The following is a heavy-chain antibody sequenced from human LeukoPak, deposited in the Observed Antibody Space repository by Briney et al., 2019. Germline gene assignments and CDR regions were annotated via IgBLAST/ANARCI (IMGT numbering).Heavy chain of an antibody. D-gene: IGHD4-17*01. V-gene: IGHV3-53*01. Sequence: GGSLRLSCAASGFTFSNYAMNWVRQAPGKGLEWVSVIYSGGSTYYADSVKGRFTISRDNSKNTLYLQMNSLRAEDTAVYYCARGTTVTTVLYYYYMDVWGKGTTVTVSS. CDR2: IYSGGST. J-gene: IGHJ6*03. CDR1: GFTFSNYA. CDR3: ARGTTVTTVLYYYYMDV.